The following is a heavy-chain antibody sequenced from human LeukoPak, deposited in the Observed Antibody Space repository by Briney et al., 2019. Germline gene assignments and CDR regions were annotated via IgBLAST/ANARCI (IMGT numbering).Heavy chain of an antibody. D-gene: IGHD3-22*01. J-gene: IGHJ4*02. CDR1: GFTFSSYA. V-gene: IGHV3-48*04. CDR3: ARDGGFYDSSGYVDY. Sequence: GGSLRLSCAASGFTFSSYAMSWVRQAPGKGLEWVSYISGSSRTMYYVDSVKGRFTISRDNAKNSLYLQMNSLRAEDTAVYYCARDGGFYDSSGYVDYWGQGTLVTVSS. CDR2: ISGSSRTM.